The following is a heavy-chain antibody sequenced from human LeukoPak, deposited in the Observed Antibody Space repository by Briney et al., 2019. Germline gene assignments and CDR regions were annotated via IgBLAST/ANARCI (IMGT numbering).Heavy chain of an antibody. V-gene: IGHV4-34*01. D-gene: IGHD5-24*01. J-gene: IGHJ6*02. CDR3: ARERNGYKHKGPRTYYYGMDV. CDR1: GGSFSGYY. CDR2: INHSGST. Sequence: SETLSLTCAVYGGSFSGYYWSWIRQPPGKGLEWIGEINHSGSTNYNPSLKSRVTISVDTSKNQFSLKLSSVTAADTAVYYCARERNGYKHKGPRTYYYGMDVWGQGTTVTVSS.